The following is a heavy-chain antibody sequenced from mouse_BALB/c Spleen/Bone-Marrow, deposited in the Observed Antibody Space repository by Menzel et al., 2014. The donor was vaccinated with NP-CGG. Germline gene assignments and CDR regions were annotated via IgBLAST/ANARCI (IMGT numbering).Heavy chain of an antibody. J-gene: IGHJ3*01. Sequence: VQLQQSVAELVRPGASVKLSCKASGYTFTTHWVNWIKQRPGQGLEWIGRIDPSDNETHYNQKFKDKAMLTVDKSSNTAYMQLSSLTSEDSAVYYCARGGSSPAWFAYWGQGTLVTVSA. D-gene: IGHD1-1*01. V-gene: IGHV1-61*01. CDR1: GYTFTTHW. CDR2: IDPSDNET. CDR3: ARGGSSPAWFAY.